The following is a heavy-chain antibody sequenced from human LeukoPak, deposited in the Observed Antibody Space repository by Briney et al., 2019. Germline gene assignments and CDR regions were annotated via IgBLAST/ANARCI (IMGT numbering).Heavy chain of an antibody. D-gene: IGHD2-2*01. J-gene: IGHJ4*02. CDR1: GHTFTSYG. V-gene: IGHV1-18*01. CDR3: ARGIVVVPAATDFDY. CDR2: ISAYNGNT. Sequence: ASVKVSCKASGHTFTSYGISWVRQAPGQGLEWMGWISAYNGNTNYAQKLQGRVTMTTDTSTSTAYMELRSLRSDDTAVYYCARGIVVVPAATDFDYWGQGTLVTVSS.